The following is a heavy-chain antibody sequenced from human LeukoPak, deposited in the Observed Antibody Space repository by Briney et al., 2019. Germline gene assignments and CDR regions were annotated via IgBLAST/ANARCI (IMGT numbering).Heavy chain of an antibody. V-gene: IGHV1-46*01. D-gene: IGHD3-10*01. Sequence: ASVKVSCKASGYTFTSYYMHWVRQAPGQGLEWMGIINPSGGSTSYAQKFQGRVTMTRDTSTSTVYMELSSLRSEDTAVYYCARDAVVRGTYVYYYYYMDVWGKGTTVTVSS. CDR2: INPSGGST. J-gene: IGHJ6*03. CDR3: ARDAVVRGTYVYYYYYMDV. CDR1: GYTFTSYY.